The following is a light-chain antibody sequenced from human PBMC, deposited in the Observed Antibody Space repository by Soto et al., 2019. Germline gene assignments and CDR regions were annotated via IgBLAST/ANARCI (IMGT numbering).Light chain of an antibody. Sequence: EIVLTQSPGTLSLSPGERATLSCRASQSVRSDYLAWYQQKPGQAPRLHIYGASTRATGIPDRFTASGSGTHFTLTISRLEPEDFAVYYCQQYGSSPRTFGQGTKVDIK. V-gene: IGKV3-20*01. CDR1: QSVRSDY. J-gene: IGKJ1*01. CDR2: GAS. CDR3: QQYGSSPRT.